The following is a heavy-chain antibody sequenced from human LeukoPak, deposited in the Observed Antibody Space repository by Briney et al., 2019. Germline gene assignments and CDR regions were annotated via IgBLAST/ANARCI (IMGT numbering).Heavy chain of an antibody. V-gene: IGHV3-74*01. CDR3: ARGIVGATPYYYYGMDV. J-gene: IGHJ6*02. CDR1: GFTFSSYW. Sequence: GGSLRLSCAASGFTFSSYWMHWVRQAPGKGLVWVSRINSDGSSTSYADPVKGRFTISRDNAKNTLYLQMNSLRAEDTAVYYCARGIVGATPYYYYGMDVWGQGTTVTVSS. D-gene: IGHD1-26*01. CDR2: INSDGSST.